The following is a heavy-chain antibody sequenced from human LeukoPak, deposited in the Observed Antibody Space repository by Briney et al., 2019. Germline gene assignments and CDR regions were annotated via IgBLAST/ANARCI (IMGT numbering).Heavy chain of an antibody. CDR3: ARQTNYYDSSGYYSRYYYYMDV. J-gene: IGHJ6*03. CDR1: GGSFSGYY. V-gene: IGHV4-34*01. Sequence: SETLSLTCAVYGGSFSGYYWSWIRQPPGKGLEWIGEINHSGSTNYNPSLKSRVTISVDTSKNQFSLKLSSVTAADTAVYYCARQTNYYDSSGYYSRYYYYMDVWGKETTVTISS. CDR2: INHSGST. D-gene: IGHD3-22*01.